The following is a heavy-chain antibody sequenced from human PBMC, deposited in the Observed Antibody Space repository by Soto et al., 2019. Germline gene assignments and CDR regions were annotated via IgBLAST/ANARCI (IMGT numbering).Heavy chain of an antibody. J-gene: IGHJ4*02. CDR2: ISGSGGST. D-gene: IGHD3-9*01. CDR1: GFTFSSYA. Sequence: GGSLRLSCAASGFTFSSYAMSWVRQAPGKGLEWVSAISGSGGSTYYADSVKGRFTISRDNSKNTLYLQMNSLRAEDTAVYYCAKDRELKYYDILTGYLDYWGQGTLVTVSS. CDR3: AKDRELKYYDILTGYLDY. V-gene: IGHV3-23*01.